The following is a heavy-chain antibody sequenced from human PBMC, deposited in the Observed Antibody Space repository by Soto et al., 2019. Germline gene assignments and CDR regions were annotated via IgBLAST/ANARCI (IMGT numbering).Heavy chain of an antibody. J-gene: IGHJ6*02. Sequence: QVQLVQFGAEVKKPGASVKVSCKASGYTFTSYGISWVRQAPGQGLEWMGWISAYNGNTNYAQKLQGRVTMTTDTSTSTAYMELRSLRSDDTAVYYCAREQLVPTYYYYGMDVWGQGTTVTVSS. V-gene: IGHV1-18*01. CDR1: GYTFTSYG. CDR3: AREQLVPTYYYYGMDV. CDR2: ISAYNGNT. D-gene: IGHD6-6*01.